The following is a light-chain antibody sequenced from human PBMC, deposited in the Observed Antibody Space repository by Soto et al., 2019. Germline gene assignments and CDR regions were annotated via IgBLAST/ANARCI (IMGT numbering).Light chain of an antibody. CDR1: RVAGSD. Sequence: QSVLTQPPSVSGAPGQRVTISCTGSRVAGSDVHWYHQLPGTAPKLLIYGNTNRPSGVPDRFSGSKSGTSASLAIAGLQTEDEGDYYCQTYDSSLSGLYVFGTGTKV. J-gene: IGLJ1*01. V-gene: IGLV1-40*01. CDR3: QTYDSSLSGLYV. CDR2: GNT.